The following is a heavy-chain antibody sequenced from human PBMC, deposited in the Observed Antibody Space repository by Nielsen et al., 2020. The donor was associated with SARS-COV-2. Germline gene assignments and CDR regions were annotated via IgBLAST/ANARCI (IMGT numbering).Heavy chain of an antibody. Sequence: SETLSLTCAVYGGSFSGYYWSWIRQTPGKGLEWIGEINHGGSTYYNPSLKSRVTISVDTSKNQFSLKLSSVTAADTAVYYCARGFQVSSITMIVVVITTGWFDPWGQGTLVTVSS. D-gene: IGHD3-22*01. CDR1: GGSFSGYY. CDR3: ARGFQVSSITMIVVVITTGWFDP. CDR2: INHGGST. V-gene: IGHV4-34*01. J-gene: IGHJ5*02.